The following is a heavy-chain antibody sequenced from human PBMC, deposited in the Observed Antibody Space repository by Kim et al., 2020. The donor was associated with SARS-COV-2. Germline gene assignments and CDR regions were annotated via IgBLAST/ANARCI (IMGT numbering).Heavy chain of an antibody. J-gene: IGHJ5*02. Sequence: ASVKVSCKASGYTFTNNHMHWVRQAPGQGLEWMGIINPFDGSTNYEQKFRGRITMTRDTSTNTVYMELRSLTSEDTAVYYCARDVVVLPAAGAGDWFDPWGQGTLVTVSS. D-gene: IGHD2-2*01. CDR2: INPFDGST. V-gene: IGHV1-46*01. CDR1: GYTFTNNH. CDR3: ARDVVVLPAAGAGDWFDP.